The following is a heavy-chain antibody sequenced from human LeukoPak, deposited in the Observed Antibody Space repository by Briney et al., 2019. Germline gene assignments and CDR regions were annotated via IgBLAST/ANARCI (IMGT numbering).Heavy chain of an antibody. CDR1: GFTFSSYT. Sequence: GGSLRLSCAASGFTFSSYTMNWVRQAPGKGLEWVGRIKSKTDGGTTDYAAPVKGRFTISRDDSKNTLYLQMNSLKTEDTAVYYCTTGGRIYCSGGSCYHFDYWGQGTLVTVSS. CDR3: TTGGRIYCSGGSCYHFDY. J-gene: IGHJ4*02. D-gene: IGHD2-15*01. CDR2: IKSKTDGGTT. V-gene: IGHV3-15*01.